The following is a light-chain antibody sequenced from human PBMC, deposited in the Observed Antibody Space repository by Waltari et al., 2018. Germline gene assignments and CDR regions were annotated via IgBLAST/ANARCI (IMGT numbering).Light chain of an antibody. V-gene: IGLV3-27*01. CDR2: KDS. CDR1: VLTKKY. Sequence: SYELTQPSSVSVSPGQTAQITCSGDVLTKKYARWFQQKPGQAPVLMIHKDSERPSRIPERFSGSSSGATVTLTITGAQVEDEADYYCYSSTDNSGIFGGGTTLTVL. J-gene: IGLJ2*01. CDR3: YSSTDNSGI.